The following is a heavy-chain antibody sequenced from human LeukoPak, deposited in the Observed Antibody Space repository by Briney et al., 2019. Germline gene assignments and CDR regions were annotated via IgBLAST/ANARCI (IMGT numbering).Heavy chain of an antibody. D-gene: IGHD6-13*01. J-gene: IGHJ4*02. CDR2: ISWNSGSI. Sequence: GGSLRLSCAASGFTFDDYAMHWVRQAPGKGLEWVSGISWNSGSIGYADSVKGRFTISRDNAKNSLYLQMNSLRAEDTALYYCAKDMSPGIAAAANLWGQGTLVTVSS. CDR3: AKDMSPGIAAAANL. V-gene: IGHV3-9*01. CDR1: GFTFDDYA.